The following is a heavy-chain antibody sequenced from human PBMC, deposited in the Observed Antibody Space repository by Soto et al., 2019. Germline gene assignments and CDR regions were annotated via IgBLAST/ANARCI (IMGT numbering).Heavy chain of an antibody. J-gene: IGHJ4*02. D-gene: IGHD6-25*01. CDR3: ARAPKVSGAAQTRPDF. Sequence: SETLSLTCSLYSGSLSGYYWSWIRQPPGKGLEWIGEISPSGTTNYSPSLKSRVSISVDTSKNQFSLHLTSLTAAATAVYYCARAPKVSGAAQTRPDFWGQGSLVTVSS. CDR2: ISPSGTT. V-gene: IGHV4-34*01. CDR1: SGSLSGYY.